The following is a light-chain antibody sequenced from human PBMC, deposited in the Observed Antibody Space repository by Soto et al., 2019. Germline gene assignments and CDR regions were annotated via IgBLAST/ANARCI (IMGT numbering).Light chain of an antibody. CDR1: ISDVGSYNL. CDR2: EGS. Sequence: TQPASVSGSPGQSSTISCTGTISDVGSYNLVSWYQQHPGKAPKLMIYEGSKRPSGVSNRFSGSKSGNTASLTISGLQAEDEADYYCCSYAGSSTFYVFGTGTKVTVL. CDR3: CSYAGSSTFYV. V-gene: IGLV2-23*01. J-gene: IGLJ1*01.